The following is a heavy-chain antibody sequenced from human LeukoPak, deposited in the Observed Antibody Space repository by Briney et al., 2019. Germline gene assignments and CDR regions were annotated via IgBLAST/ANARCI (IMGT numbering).Heavy chain of an antibody. CDR1: GFSLSSYW. CDR2: IKQDESEK. CDR3: ARVSNDFWSGYYLGY. J-gene: IGHJ4*02. D-gene: IGHD3-3*01. V-gene: IGHV3-7*01. Sequence: GGSLRLSCAASGFSLSSYWMSWVRQAPGRGLEWVASIKQDESEKYYVDSGKGRFTISRDNAKNSLYLQMNSLRAEDTAVYYCARVSNDFWSGYYLGYWGQGTLVTVSS.